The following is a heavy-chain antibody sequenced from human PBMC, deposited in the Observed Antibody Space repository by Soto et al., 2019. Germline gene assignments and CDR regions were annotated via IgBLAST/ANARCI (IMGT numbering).Heavy chain of an antibody. CDR1: GFTFNSFW. Sequence: GGSLRLSCAASGFTFNSFWMHWVRQTPGKGLVWVSSVNSDGHDTVYAVSVKGRFTLSRDNAKNTVFLQMSSLRAEDTAVYYCTRGRENYSYFDYWGQGIVVT. CDR2: VNSDGHDT. V-gene: IGHV3-74*01. J-gene: IGHJ4*02. CDR3: TRGRENYSYFDY. D-gene: IGHD1-26*01.